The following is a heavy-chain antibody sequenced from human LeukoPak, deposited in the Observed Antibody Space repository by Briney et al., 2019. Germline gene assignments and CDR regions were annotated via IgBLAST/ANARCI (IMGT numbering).Heavy chain of an antibody. CDR2: ISSSSSYI. J-gene: IGHJ6*03. CDR3: ARVVIRSHSAHMDV. D-gene: IGHD2-21*01. V-gene: IGHV3-21*01. CDR1: GFTFSSYS. Sequence: GGSLRLSCAASGFTFSSYSMNWVRQAPGKGLEWVSSISSSSSYIYYADSVKGRFTISRDNAKNSLYLQMNSLRAEDTAVYYCARVVIRSHSAHMDVWGKGTTVTVSS.